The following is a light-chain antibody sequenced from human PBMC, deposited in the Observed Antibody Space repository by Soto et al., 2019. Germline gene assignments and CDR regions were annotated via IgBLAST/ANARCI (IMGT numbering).Light chain of an antibody. CDR2: ATS. V-gene: IGKV1-9*01. J-gene: IGKJ2*01. CDR1: QDITGY. CDR3: QQLHSYPYT. Sequence: GDRVAFGCRPSQDITGYLAWYQQKPGKAPRLLSYATSTLQSGVPSRFSGSGSGTEYILTINSLQPEDFATYYCQQLHSYPYTFGQGTKLEVK.